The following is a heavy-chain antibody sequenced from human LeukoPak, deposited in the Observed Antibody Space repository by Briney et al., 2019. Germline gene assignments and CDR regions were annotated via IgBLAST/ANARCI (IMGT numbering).Heavy chain of an antibody. V-gene: IGHV3-48*02. Sequence: PGGSLRLSCAASGFTFSSYSMNWVRQAPGKGLEWVSYISSSSSTIYYADSVKGRFTISRDNAKNSLYLQMNSLRDEDTAVYYCARVQKIHTAMVTTNFDYWGQGTLVTVSS. J-gene: IGHJ4*02. CDR1: GFTFSSYS. D-gene: IGHD5-18*01. CDR2: ISSSSSTI. CDR3: ARVQKIHTAMVTTNFDY.